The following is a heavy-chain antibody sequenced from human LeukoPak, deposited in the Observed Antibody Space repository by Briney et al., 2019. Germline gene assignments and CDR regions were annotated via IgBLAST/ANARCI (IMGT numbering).Heavy chain of an antibody. V-gene: IGHV1-18*01. Sequence: ASVKVSCKASGYSFTNYGISWVRQAPGQGLEWMGWISAHNGNTNYAQKLQGRVTMTADTSTSTAYMELRTLRSDDTAVYYCARDHSYASRGGSFDYWGQGTLVTVSS. CDR3: ARDHSYASRGGSFDY. D-gene: IGHD3-16*01. J-gene: IGHJ4*02. CDR2: ISAHNGNT. CDR1: GYSFTNYG.